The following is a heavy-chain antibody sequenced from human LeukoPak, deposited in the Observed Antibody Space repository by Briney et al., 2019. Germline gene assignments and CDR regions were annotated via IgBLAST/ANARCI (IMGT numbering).Heavy chain of an antibody. J-gene: IGHJ4*02. CDR3: AGIDYYDSSGYVDY. Sequence: GRSLRLSCAASGFTFSSYSMNWVRQAPGKGLEWVSYISSSSSTIYYADSVKGRFTISRDNAKNSLYLQMNSLRDEDTAVYYCAGIDYYDSSGYVDYWGQGTLVTVSS. V-gene: IGHV3-48*02. CDR2: ISSSSSTI. CDR1: GFTFSSYS. D-gene: IGHD3-22*01.